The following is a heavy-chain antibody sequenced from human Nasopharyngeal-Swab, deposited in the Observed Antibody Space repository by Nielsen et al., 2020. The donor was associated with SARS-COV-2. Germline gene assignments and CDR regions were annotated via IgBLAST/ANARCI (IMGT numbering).Heavy chain of an antibody. CDR2: IGTAGDT. Sequence: GESLKISCAASGFTFSSYDMHWVRQATGKGLEWVSAIGTAGDTYYPGSVKGRFTSSRENAKHSLYLQMNSLRAGETAVYYCARGVRSDMITFGGVIAISPFDYWGQGTLVTVSS. CDR3: ARGVRSDMITFGGVIAISPFDY. V-gene: IGHV3-13*04. D-gene: IGHD3-16*02. J-gene: IGHJ4*02. CDR1: GFTFSSYD.